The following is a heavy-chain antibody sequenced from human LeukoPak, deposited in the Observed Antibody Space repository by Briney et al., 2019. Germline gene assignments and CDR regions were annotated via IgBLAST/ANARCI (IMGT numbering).Heavy chain of an antibody. CDR1: GGSISSGGYY. V-gene: IGHV4-31*03. Sequence: SQTLSLTCTVSGGSISSGGYYWSWIRQHPGKGLEWIGYIYYSGSTYYNPSLKSRVTISVDTSKNQFSLKLSPVTAADTAVYYCARGSYSSSWTTYFDYWGQGTLVTVSS. D-gene: IGHD6-13*01. CDR2: IYYSGST. CDR3: ARGSYSSSWTTYFDY. J-gene: IGHJ4*02.